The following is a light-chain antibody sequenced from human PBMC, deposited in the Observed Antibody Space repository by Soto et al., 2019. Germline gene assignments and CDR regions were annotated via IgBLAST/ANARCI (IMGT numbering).Light chain of an antibody. CDR2: DVS. CDR3: NSFTNTNTRV. V-gene: IGLV2-14*03. J-gene: IGLJ2*01. CDR1: GSDVGTYNY. Sequence: QSALTQPASVSGSPGQSITISCTGTGSDVGTYNYVSWYQHHPGKAPKLMIYDVSYRPSGVSNRFSGSESGNTASLTISGLQDEDEDDYYCNSFTNTNTRVFGGGTKLTVL.